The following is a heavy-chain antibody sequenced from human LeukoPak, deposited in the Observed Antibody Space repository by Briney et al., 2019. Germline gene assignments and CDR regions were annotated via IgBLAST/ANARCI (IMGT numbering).Heavy chain of an antibody. CDR1: GYTFTGYY. V-gene: IGHV1-2*02. J-gene: IGHJ4*02. D-gene: IGHD1-26*01. Sequence: GASVKVSCKASGYTFTGYYMHWVRQAPGQGLEWMGWINPNSGGTNYAQKFQGRVTMTRDTSISTAYMELSSLRSEDTAVYYCARDRGSYFFDYWGQGTLVTVSS. CDR2: INPNSGGT. CDR3: ARDRGSYFFDY.